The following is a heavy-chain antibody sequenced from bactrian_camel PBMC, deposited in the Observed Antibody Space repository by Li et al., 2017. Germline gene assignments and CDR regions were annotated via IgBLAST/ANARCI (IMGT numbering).Heavy chain of an antibody. CDR1: GFTFSPYW. CDR2: ISGDSGRT. Sequence: HVQLVESGGGLVQPGGSLRLSCAASGFTFSPYWMDWVRQAPGKGLEWVSLISGDSGRTYYADSVKGRFTISRDNAKNTLYLQMNSLKTEDTAVYYCAADPTGWGTYCSGGWYRNYGLDYWGNGTQVTVS. V-gene: IGHV3S1*01. J-gene: IGHJ7*01. D-gene: IGHD5*01.